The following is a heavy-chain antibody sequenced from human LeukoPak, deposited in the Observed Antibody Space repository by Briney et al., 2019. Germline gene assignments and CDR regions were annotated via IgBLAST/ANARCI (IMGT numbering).Heavy chain of an antibody. CDR2: ISGSGDAR. D-gene: IGHD6-13*01. CDR3: ARIGTTVAAGTADY. V-gene: IGHV3-11*01. Sequence: GGSLRLSCAASGFKFRDYYMGWIRQAPGKRLEWVSYISGSGDARPYADSVKGRFTVSRNNAIDSLYLQMDSLGAEDTAVYYCARIGTTVAAGTADYWGQGTQVTVSS. J-gene: IGHJ4*02. CDR1: GFKFRDYY.